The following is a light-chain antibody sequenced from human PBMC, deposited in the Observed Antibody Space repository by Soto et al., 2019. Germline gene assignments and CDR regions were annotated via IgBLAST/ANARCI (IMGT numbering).Light chain of an antibody. CDR1: QGISSA. Sequence: AIQVTQSPSSLSASVGDTVTITCRASQGISSAFAWYQQKPGKVPRLLIYDVFNLQSGVPSRFSGSGSGTDFTLTISRLQPEDFATYYCQQLDTYPLTFGQGTRPEVK. V-gene: IGKV1-13*02. J-gene: IGKJ5*01. CDR2: DVF. CDR3: QQLDTYPLT.